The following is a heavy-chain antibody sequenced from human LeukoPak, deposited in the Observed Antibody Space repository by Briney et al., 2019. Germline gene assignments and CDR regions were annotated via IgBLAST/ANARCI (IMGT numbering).Heavy chain of an antibody. CDR3: AKLYGYSYGYIDF. J-gene: IGHJ4*02. V-gene: IGHV3-9*01. CDR1: GFTFSDYA. Sequence: GGSLRLSCAASGFTFSDYAMSWVRQAPGKGLEWVSGISWNSGDIGYADSVKGRFTISRDNAKNSLYLQMNSLRAEDTALYYCAKLYGYSYGYIDFWGQGTLVTVSS. CDR2: ISWNSGDI. D-gene: IGHD5-18*01.